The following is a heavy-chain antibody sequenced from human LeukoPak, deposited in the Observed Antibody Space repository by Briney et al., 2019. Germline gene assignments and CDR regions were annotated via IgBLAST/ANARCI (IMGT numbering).Heavy chain of an antibody. J-gene: IGHJ4*02. V-gene: IGHV3-15*01. CDR2: IKSKTDGGTT. CDR3: TTDPWAVTTGLVGQTAPLPDDY. CDR1: GFTFSNAW. D-gene: IGHD4-17*01. Sequence: GGSLRLSCAAPGFTFSNAWMSWVRQAPGEGLEWVCRIKSKTDGGTTDYAAPVKGRLTISRDDSKNTLYLQMNSLRTEDTAVYYCTTDPWAVTTGLVGQTAPLPDDYWGQGTLVTVSS.